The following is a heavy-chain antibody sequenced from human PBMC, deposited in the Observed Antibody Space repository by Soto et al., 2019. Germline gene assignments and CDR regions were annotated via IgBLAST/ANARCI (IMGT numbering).Heavy chain of an antibody. CDR1: GFTFSDHC. D-gene: IGHD3-16*01. CDR2: SRNKANSYTT. CDR3: ARIDVRGSHYIWDY. Sequence: GGSLRLSCAASGFTFSDHCMDWVRQAPGKGLEWVGRSRNKANSYTTEYAASVKGRFTISRDDSKNSLYLQMNSLKTEDTAVYYCARIDVRGSHYIWDYWGQGALVTVSA. V-gene: IGHV3-72*01. J-gene: IGHJ4*02.